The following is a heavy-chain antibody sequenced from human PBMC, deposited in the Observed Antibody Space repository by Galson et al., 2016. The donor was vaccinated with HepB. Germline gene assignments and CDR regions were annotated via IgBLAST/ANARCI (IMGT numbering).Heavy chain of an antibody. Sequence: SAKVSCKASGYTFTSYGISWVRQAPGQGLEWMGWISAYSRKTECAQKFQGRLTMTTDTSTSTAYMELTSLRSGDTAVYYCARDDGISGWDAVRTMNHSDYWGQGTLVTVSS. CDR3: ARDDGISGWDAVRTMNHSDY. J-gene: IGHJ4*02. D-gene: IGHD6-19*01. CDR2: ISAYSRKT. V-gene: IGHV1-18*01. CDR1: GYTFTSYG.